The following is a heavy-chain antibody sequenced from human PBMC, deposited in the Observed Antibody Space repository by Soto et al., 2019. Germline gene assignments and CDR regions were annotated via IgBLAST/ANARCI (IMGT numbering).Heavy chain of an antibody. CDR2: ISGDNGQT. CDR3: ARDGRNQLWVEGLSAIDV. CDR1: GYTFISYG. V-gene: IGHV1-18*01. J-gene: IGHJ6*02. Sequence: QVQVGQSGPEVKKPGASVMVSCKATGYTFISYGISSVRQAPGQVIELMGGISGDNGQTTSGEKFRGRVTITTDTSTSTAYMELRSLRSDDTGVYYWARDGRNQLWVEGLSAIDVWGQGTTVTVSS. D-gene: IGHD5-18*01.